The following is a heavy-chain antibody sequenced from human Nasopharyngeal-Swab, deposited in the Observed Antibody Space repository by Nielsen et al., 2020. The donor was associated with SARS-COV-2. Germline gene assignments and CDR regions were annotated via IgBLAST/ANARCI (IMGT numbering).Heavy chain of an antibody. CDR2: ISSSGSTI. Sequence: GESLNISCAASGFTFSDYYMSWIRQAPGKGLEWVSYISSSGSTIYYADSVKGRFTISRDNAKNSLYLQMNSLRAEDTAVYYCARVLAAAGLPDYWGQGTLVTVSS. D-gene: IGHD6-13*01. V-gene: IGHV3-11*01. CDR1: GFTFSDYY. J-gene: IGHJ4*02. CDR3: ARVLAAAGLPDY.